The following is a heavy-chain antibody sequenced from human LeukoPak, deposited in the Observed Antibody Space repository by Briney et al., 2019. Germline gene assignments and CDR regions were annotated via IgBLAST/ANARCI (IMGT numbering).Heavy chain of an antibody. Sequence: PGGSLRLSCAASGFTFDSYRMSWVRQAPGKRLEWVANIKQDGNEKYYVDSVKGRFTIYRDNAENSLYLQMNSLRAEDTAVYYCTRDPLTQNDYWGQGTLVTVSS. V-gene: IGHV3-7*01. J-gene: IGHJ4*02. CDR3: TRDPLTQNDY. CDR2: IKQDGNEK. CDR1: GFTFDSYR. D-gene: IGHD1-14*01.